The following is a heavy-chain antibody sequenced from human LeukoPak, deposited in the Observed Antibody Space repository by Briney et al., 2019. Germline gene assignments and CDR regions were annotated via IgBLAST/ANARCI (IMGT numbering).Heavy chain of an antibody. CDR2: ISSSSSTI. CDR3: ARDMGYDFWSAPDY. V-gene: IGHV3-48*04. Sequence: GGSLRLSWAAAGFTFSIYSMSWVRQAAGEGRGWVSYISSSSSTIYYADSVKGRFTISRDNAKNSLYLQMNSLRAEDTALYYCARDMGYDFWSAPDYWGQGTLVTVSS. J-gene: IGHJ4*02. CDR1: GFTFSIYS. D-gene: IGHD3-3*01.